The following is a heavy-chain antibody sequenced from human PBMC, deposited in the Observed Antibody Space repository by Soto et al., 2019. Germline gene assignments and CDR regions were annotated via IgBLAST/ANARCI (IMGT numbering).Heavy chain of an antibody. D-gene: IGHD6-19*01. CDR2: ISAYNGNT. CDR3: ARDEGGAVAGPSDYGMDV. CDR1: GYTFTSYG. J-gene: IGHJ6*02. V-gene: IGHV1-18*01. Sequence: QVQLVQSGAEVKKPGASVKVSCKASGYTFTSYGISWVRQAPGQGLEWMGWISAYNGNTNYAQKLQGRVTMTTDTATSTAYMELRSLRSDDTAVYYCARDEGGAVAGPSDYGMDVWGQGTTVTVSS.